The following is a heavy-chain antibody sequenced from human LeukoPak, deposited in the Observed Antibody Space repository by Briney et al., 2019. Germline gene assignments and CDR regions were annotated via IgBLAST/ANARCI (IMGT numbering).Heavy chain of an antibody. CDR2: IVVGSGNT. CDR3: AADRSSGWYLFDY. D-gene: IGHD6-19*01. V-gene: IGHV1-58*01. Sequence: GTSVKVSCKASGFTSTSSAVQWVRQARGQRLEWIGCIVVGSGNTNYALRFQERVTITRDMSTSTAYMELSRLRSEDTAVYYCAADRSSGWYLFDYWGQGTLVTVSS. J-gene: IGHJ4*02. CDR1: GFTSTSSA.